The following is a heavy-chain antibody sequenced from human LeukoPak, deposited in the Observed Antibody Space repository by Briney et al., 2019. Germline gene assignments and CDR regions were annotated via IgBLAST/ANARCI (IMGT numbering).Heavy chain of an antibody. CDR3: ARGFEDFDY. CDR2: FGVGGDDT. CDR1: RFTFNNYG. Sequence: PGGSLRLSCAVSRFTFNNYGMNWVRQAAGKGLEWVSGFGVGGDDTHYADSVRGRFSISRDNSRTTMYLQMNSLRADDTALYFCARGFEDFDYWGQGTLVTVSS. D-gene: IGHD3-10*01. J-gene: IGHJ4*02. V-gene: IGHV3-23*01.